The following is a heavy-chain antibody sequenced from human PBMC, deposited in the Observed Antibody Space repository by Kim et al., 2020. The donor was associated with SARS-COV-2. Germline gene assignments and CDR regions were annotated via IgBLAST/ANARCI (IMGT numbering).Heavy chain of an antibody. Sequence: ASVKVSCKASGYTLSEFSIHWVRQVPGKGLEWMGGFDPGDGGTDYAQKFQGRVTMTEDTSTDTAYMELRSLRSEDTAVYYCKVANTIDFEYLGQGSLVTVSA. CDR2: FDPGDGGT. CDR3: KVANTIDFEY. J-gene: IGHJ4*02. V-gene: IGHV1-24*01. CDR1: GYTLSEFS. D-gene: IGHD5-12*01.